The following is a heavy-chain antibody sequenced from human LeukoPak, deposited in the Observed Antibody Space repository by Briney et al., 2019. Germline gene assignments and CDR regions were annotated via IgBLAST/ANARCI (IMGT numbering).Heavy chain of an antibody. V-gene: IGHV5-51*01. CDR1: GYSFTSYQ. CDR2: IHPGDSDA. CDR3: ARRDEDASWNY. D-gene: IGHD3-3*01. Sequence: GESRQTPCKGSGYSFTSYQIGWVRQMPGKGLEWMGIIHPGDSDARFSQPFQSHLPISADKSIRTAYLQWSSLKASDTAMYYCARRDEDASWNYWGQGPVSTVSS. J-gene: IGHJ4*02.